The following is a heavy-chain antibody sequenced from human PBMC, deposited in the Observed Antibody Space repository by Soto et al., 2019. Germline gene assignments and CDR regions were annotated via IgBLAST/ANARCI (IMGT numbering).Heavy chain of an antibody. Sequence: QVQLQESGPVLVKPSQTLSLTCTVSGGSISSGDYYWSWIRQPPGKGLAWIGYIYYSGSPYYNPSLMSRVSSSVDTSMNQFSLKLSSVTAADTAVYYCGRWRYSPYYFDYWGQGTLVTVSS. CDR2: IYYSGSP. CDR3: GRWRYSPYYFDY. J-gene: IGHJ4*02. D-gene: IGHD2-21*01. V-gene: IGHV4-30-4*01. CDR1: GGSISSGDYY.